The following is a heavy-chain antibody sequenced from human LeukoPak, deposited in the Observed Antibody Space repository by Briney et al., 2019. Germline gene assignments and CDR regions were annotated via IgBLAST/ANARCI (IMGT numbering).Heavy chain of an antibody. V-gene: IGHV3-48*04. D-gene: IGHD2-2*01. CDR3: ARNEPLVVPAALDY. CDR2: ISSRSSAI. Sequence: PGGSLRLSCAASGFTFSDSSMNWVRQAPGKGLEWLSYISSRSSAIYYADSVKGRFTVSRDNARNSLYLQMNSLRAEDTAVYYCARNEPLVVPAALDYWGQGTLVTVSS. CDR1: GFTFSDSS. J-gene: IGHJ4*02.